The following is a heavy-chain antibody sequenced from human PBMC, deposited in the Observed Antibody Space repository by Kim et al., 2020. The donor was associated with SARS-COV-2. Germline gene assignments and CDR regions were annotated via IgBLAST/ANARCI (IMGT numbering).Heavy chain of an antibody. V-gene: IGHV3-15*01. J-gene: IGHJ4*02. Sequence: KRDGGTTGYGATVKGRFTISRDDSKDTLYLQMDGLRNEDTAVYYCSADLDDWGQGTLVTVSS. CDR3: SADLDD. CDR2: KRDGGTT.